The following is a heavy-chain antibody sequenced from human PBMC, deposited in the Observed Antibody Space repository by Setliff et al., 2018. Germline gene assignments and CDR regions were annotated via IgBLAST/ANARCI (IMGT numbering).Heavy chain of an antibody. CDR3: ARDLNRWFGEFAFDI. J-gene: IGHJ3*02. V-gene: IGHV1-2*02. CDR2: VHGYTGGT. CDR1: GYIFTDYY. D-gene: IGHD3-10*01. Sequence: ASVKVSCKASGYIFTDYYMHWVRQAPGQGLEWMGWVHGYTGGTNYAQNLQGMVTMTTDTSTSTVYMEIRSLRSDDTAVYYCARDLNRWFGEFAFDIWGQGTMVTVSS.